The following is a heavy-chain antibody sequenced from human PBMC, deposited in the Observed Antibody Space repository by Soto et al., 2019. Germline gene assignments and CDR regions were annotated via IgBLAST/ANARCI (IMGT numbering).Heavy chain of an antibody. V-gene: IGHV3-74*01. Sequence: LRLSCAASGFTFSSYWMYWVRQAPGEGLVCVSRINSDGSSTNYADSVKGRFTISRDNAKNTLYLHMNSLRVEDTAVYYCARREAGSIDYGGQGTLVTVSS. D-gene: IGHD1-1*01. CDR3: ARREAGSIDY. CDR1: GFTFSSYW. J-gene: IGHJ4*02. CDR2: INSDGSST.